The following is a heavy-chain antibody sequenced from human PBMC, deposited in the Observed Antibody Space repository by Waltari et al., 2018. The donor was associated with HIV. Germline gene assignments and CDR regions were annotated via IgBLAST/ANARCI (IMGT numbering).Heavy chain of an antibody. D-gene: IGHD3-16*01. V-gene: IGHV5-51*01. CDR2: SYPGNSDT. CDR1: GDSFSNSG. CDR3: ASASIFMMSSGGFAS. Sequence: EVHLVQSGAEVKKPGETLKISCKASGDSFSNSGIGWVRQMPGKGLEYMGISYPGNSDTKYSPTFQGQVTLAVDTSIATAYLQWGSLRTSDSAMYYCASASIFMMSSGGFASWGQGTLVTVSS. J-gene: IGHJ4*02.